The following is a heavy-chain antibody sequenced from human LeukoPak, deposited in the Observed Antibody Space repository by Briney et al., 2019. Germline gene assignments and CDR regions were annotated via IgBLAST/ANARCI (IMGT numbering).Heavy chain of an antibody. V-gene: IGHV3-7*01. J-gene: IGHJ4*02. CDR2: ITPNASET. CDR1: GFTFTTSW. Sequence: GGSLRLSCSASGFTFTTSWMNWVRQAPGKGLEWLASITPNASETYYVDSVRGRFTISRDDDKNSVYLQMNSLRAEDTAVYFCARDRAFNAFDYWGQGNLVSVSS. CDR3: ARDRAFNAFDY.